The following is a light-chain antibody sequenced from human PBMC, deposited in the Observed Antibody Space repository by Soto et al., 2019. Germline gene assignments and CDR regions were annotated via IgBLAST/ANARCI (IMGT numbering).Light chain of an antibody. Sequence: EIVLTQSPGTLSLSPGETATLSCRASQTVDSRYLAWYQQKRGQAPTLLIYATSSRATGVPDRFSGGGSGPDFTLTISRLEPEDFAVYYCHQYGTSSWTFGQGTKVDIK. CDR2: ATS. V-gene: IGKV3-20*01. J-gene: IGKJ1*01. CDR1: QTVDSRY. CDR3: HQYGTSSWT.